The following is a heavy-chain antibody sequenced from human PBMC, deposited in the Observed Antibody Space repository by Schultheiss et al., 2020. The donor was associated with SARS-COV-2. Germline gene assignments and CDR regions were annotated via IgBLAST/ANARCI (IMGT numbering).Heavy chain of an antibody. J-gene: IGHJ6*03. V-gene: IGHV4-34*01. CDR1: GESFNGFS. CDR3: ARVPLVRGVIIRESNYYYYMDV. D-gene: IGHD3-10*01. CDR2: VSHSGGT. Sequence: SETLSLTCAVYGESFNGFSWTWIRQSPGKGLEWIGQVSHSGGTHYSPSLKRRVTISVDTSKNQFSLKLSSVTAADTAVYYCARVPLVRGVIIRESNYYYYMDVWGKGTTVTVSS.